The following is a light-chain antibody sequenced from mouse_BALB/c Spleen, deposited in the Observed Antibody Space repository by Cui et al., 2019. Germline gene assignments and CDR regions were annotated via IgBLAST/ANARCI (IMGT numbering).Light chain of an antibody. J-gene: IGKJ1*01. V-gene: IGKV12-46*01. CDR2: AAT. CDR3: QHFWGTPWT. Sequence: DIQMTQSPASLSLCVGETVTITGRASENIYSNLAWYQQKQGKSPQLLVYAATNLADGVPSRFSGSGSGTQYSLKINSLQSEDFGSYYCQHFWGTPWTFGGGTKLEIK. CDR1: ENIYSN.